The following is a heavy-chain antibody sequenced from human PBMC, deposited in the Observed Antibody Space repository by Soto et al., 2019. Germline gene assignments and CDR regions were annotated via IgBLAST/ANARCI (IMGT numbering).Heavy chain of an antibody. J-gene: IGHJ6*02. V-gene: IGHV3-11*01. CDR1: GFSFKDYY. D-gene: IGHD2-21*01. Sequence: GGSLRLSCAASGFSFKDYYMTWMRQTPEKGLEWISTITSSGGNAYYAASVKGRVTISRDNAHNSLYLQMSGLRAEDTALYYCARLSGDHSAFFSYGMDAWGQGTTVTVSS. CDR3: ARLSGDHSAFFSYGMDA. CDR2: ITSSGGNA.